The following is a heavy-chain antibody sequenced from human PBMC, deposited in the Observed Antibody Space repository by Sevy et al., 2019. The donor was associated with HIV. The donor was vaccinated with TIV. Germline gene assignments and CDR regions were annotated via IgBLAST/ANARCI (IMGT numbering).Heavy chain of an antibody. V-gene: IGHV3-9*01. D-gene: IGHD3-3*01. J-gene: IGHJ6*02. CDR1: GFTFDDYA. CDR3: AKATDPDYDFWSGIDHYYYAMDV. CDR2: ISWNSNSI. Sequence: GGSLRLSCAASGFTFDDYAMHWVRQVPGKGLEWVSGISWNSNSIGYVDSVKGRVTISRDNSKKSLYLQMNSLRTKDSALYYCAKATDPDYDFWSGIDHYYYAMDVWGQGTTVTVSS.